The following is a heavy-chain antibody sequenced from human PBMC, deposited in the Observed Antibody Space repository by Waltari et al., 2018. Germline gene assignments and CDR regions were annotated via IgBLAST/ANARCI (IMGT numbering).Heavy chain of an antibody. V-gene: IGHV4-34*01. CDR3: AREPQPRLGKGSSWD. D-gene: IGHD6-13*01. J-gene: IGHJ4*02. CDR1: GGSFSGYY. CDR2: INHSGST. Sequence: QVQLQQWGAGLLKPSETLSLTCAVYGGSFSGYYWSWIRQPPGKGLEWIGEINHSGSTNYNPSLKSRVTISVDTSKNQFSLKLSSVTAADTAVYYCAREPQPRLGKGSSWDWGQGTLVTVSS.